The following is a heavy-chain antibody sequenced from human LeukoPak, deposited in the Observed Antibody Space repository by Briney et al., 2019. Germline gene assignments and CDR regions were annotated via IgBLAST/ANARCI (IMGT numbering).Heavy chain of an antibody. CDR1: GGSISGYY. J-gene: IGHJ6*02. V-gene: IGHV4-59*01. D-gene: IGHD1-14*01. CDR3: ARRNEGPADV. Sequence: SETLSLTCTVSGGSISGYYWSWIRQPPRKGLEWIGYIYYSGSTNYNPSLKSRVTISVDTSENQFSLKLSSVTAADTAVYYCARRNEGPADVWGQGTTVTVSS. CDR2: IYYSGST.